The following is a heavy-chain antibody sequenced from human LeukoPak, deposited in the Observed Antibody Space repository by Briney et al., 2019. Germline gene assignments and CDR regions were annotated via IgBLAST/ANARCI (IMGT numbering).Heavy chain of an antibody. V-gene: IGHV3-9*01. CDR2: ISWNSGSI. J-gene: IGHJ4*02. D-gene: IGHD3-10*01. CDR1: GFTFDDYA. CDR3: ARGLVRGVS. Sequence: GRSLRLSCAASGFTFDDYAMHWVRQAPGKGLEWVSGISWNSGSIGYADSVKGRFTISRDNAKNSLYLQMNSLRAEDTALYYCARGLVRGVSWGQGTLVTVSS.